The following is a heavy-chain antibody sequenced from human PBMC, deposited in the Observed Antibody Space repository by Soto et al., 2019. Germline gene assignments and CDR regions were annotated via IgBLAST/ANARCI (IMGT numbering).Heavy chain of an antibody. CDR1: GFTFSSYA. V-gene: IGHV3-23*01. J-gene: IGHJ5*02. CDR2: ISGSGGST. Sequence: GGSLRLSCAASGFTFSSYALSWVRQAPGKGLEWVSAISGSGGSTYYADSVKGRFTISRDKSKNTLYLQMNSLRAEDTAVYYCTKEGDSSGWYWFDPWGQGTLVTVSS. CDR3: TKEGDSSGWYWFDP. D-gene: IGHD6-19*01.